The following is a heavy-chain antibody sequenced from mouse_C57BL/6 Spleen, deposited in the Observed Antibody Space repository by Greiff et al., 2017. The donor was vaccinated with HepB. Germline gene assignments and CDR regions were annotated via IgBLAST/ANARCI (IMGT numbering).Heavy chain of an antibody. J-gene: IGHJ4*01. D-gene: IGHD2-10*01. CDR3: ARGGLLGDAMDY. CDR2: IYPGSGNT. CDR1: GYSFTSYY. V-gene: IGHV1-66*01. Sequence: VQLQQSGPELVKPGASVKISCKASGYSFTSYYIHWVKQRPGHGLEWIGWIYPGSGNTKYNEKFKGKATLTADTSSSTAYMQLSSLTSEDSAVYYCARGGLLGDAMDYWGQGTSVTVSP.